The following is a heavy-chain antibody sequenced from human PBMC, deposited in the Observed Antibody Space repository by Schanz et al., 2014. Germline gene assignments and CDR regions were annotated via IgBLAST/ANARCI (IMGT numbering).Heavy chain of an antibody. J-gene: IGHJ4*02. D-gene: IGHD1-1*01. CDR2: IWNNGVTK. CDR1: GFIFSNYG. V-gene: IGHV3-33*01. Sequence: QVQLLQFGVGVVQPGGSLRLSCAASGFIFSNYGMHWVRQAPGKGLEWVAVIWNNGVTKYYADSVRGRFTISRDSGQNSLYLQMNSLRAGDTAVYYCARGTDWNLHYWGQGALVTVSS. CDR3: ARGTDWNLHY.